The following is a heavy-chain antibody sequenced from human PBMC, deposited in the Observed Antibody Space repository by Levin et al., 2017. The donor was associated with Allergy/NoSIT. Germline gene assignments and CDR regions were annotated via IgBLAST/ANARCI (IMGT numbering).Heavy chain of an antibody. CDR3: AGAYYYDSEVWFVARAFDI. V-gene: IGHV3-30*04. D-gene: IGHD3-22*01. Sequence: GGSLRLSCAASGFTFSSYAMHWVRQAPGKGLEWVAVISYDGSNKYYADSVKGRFTISRDNSKNTLYLQMNSLRAEDTAVYYCAGAYYYDSEVWFVARAFDIWGQGTMVTVSS. J-gene: IGHJ3*02. CDR1: GFTFSSYA. CDR2: ISYDGSNK.